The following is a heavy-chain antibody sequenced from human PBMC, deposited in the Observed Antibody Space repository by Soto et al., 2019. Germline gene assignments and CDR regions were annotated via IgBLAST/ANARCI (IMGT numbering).Heavy chain of an antibody. Sequence: PSETLSLTCTVSGGSISSSSYYWGWIRQPPGKGLEWIGNIYYSGSTNYNPSLKSRDTISVDTSKKQFSLKLSTVTAADTALYYCARPKPYYDILTGYQTYYFDYWGHGTLVTVS. CDR2: IYYSGST. D-gene: IGHD3-9*01. CDR3: ARPKPYYDILTGYQTYYFDY. J-gene: IGHJ4*01. CDR1: GGSISSSSYY. V-gene: IGHV4-39*01.